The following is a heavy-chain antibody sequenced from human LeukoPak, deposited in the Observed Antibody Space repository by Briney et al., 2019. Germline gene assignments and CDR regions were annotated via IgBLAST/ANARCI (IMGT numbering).Heavy chain of an antibody. CDR1: GFTFSDYY. CDR3: ARTAYYYDSSGYDDAFDI. CDR2: ISRSGSTR. Sequence: GGSLRLSCAASGFTFSDYYMSWIRQAPGKGLEWVSHISRSGSTRYYADSLKGRFAISRDNAKNSLYLQMNSLRAEDTAVYYCARTAYYYDSSGYDDAFDIWGQGTMVTVSS. V-gene: IGHV3-11*01. J-gene: IGHJ3*02. D-gene: IGHD3-22*01.